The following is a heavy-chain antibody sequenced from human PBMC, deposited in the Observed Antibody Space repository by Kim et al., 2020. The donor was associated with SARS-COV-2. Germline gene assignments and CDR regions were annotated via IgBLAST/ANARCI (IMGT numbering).Heavy chain of an antibody. V-gene: IGHV1-18*01. Sequence: ASVKVSCKASGYTFTSYGISWVRQAPGQGLEWMGWISAYNGNTNYAQKLQGRVTMTTDTSTSTAYLELRSLRSDDTAVYYCARDPGLGYCSGGSCPDYWGQGTLVTVSS. D-gene: IGHD2-15*01. CDR2: ISAYNGNT. J-gene: IGHJ4*02. CDR3: ARDPGLGYCSGGSCPDY. CDR1: GYTFTSYG.